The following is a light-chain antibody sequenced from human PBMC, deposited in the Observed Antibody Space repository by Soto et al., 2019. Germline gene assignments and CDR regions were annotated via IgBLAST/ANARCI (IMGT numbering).Light chain of an antibody. CDR1: QTVSSNY. CDR2: AAS. Sequence: EIVLTQSPGTLSLSPGERATLSCRASQTVSSNYLAWYQQKPGQAPRLLIYAASTRATGIPDRFSGSGCGTDFTLSISRLEPEDFAVYYCQLYGTSPKPFGQGTKVEIK. CDR3: QLYGTSPKP. J-gene: IGKJ1*01. V-gene: IGKV3-20*01.